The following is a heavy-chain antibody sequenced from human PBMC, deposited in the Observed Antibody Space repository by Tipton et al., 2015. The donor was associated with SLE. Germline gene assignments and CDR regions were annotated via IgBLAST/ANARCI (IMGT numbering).Heavy chain of an antibody. CDR3: VRDRGLTFHY. CDR2: ITSGGSTM. J-gene: IGHJ4*02. V-gene: IGHV3-48*04. CDR1: GFTFSSYS. Sequence: SLRLSCAASGFTFSSYSMNWVRQAPGKGLEWVSYITSGGSTMYYTDSVKGRFTISRDNAKNSLYLQMNSLRVEDTAVYYCVRDRGLTFHYWGQGTLVTVSS.